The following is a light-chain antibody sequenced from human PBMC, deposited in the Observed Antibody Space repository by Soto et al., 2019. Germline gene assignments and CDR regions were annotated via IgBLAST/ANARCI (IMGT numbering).Light chain of an antibody. CDR2: AAS. CDR1: QDIRNY. CDR3: QKYNSAPYT. Sequence: DIQMTQSPPSLSASAGDRVTITCRASQDIRNYLAWYQQKPGKVPKLLIYAASTLQSGVPSRFSGGGSGTEFTLTISSLQPEDVATYYCQKYNSAPYTFGQGIKLEMK. J-gene: IGKJ2*01. V-gene: IGKV1-27*01.